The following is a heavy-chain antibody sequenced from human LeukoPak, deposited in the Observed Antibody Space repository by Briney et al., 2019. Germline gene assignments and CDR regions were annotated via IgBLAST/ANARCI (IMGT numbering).Heavy chain of an antibody. D-gene: IGHD3-16*01. CDR1: GFTFSSYS. Sequence: PGGSLRLSCAASGFTFSSYSMNWVRQAPGKGLEWVSYISSSSSTIYYADSVKGRFTISRDNAKNSLYLQMNSLRAEDTAVYYCARAVSSPVSLGGGYFDYWGQGTLVTVSS. CDR2: ISSSSSTI. V-gene: IGHV3-48*04. J-gene: IGHJ4*02. CDR3: ARAVSSPVSLGGGYFDY.